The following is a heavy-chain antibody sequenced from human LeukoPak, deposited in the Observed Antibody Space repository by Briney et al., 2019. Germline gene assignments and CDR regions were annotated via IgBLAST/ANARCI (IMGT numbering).Heavy chain of an antibody. CDR2: INPNSGGT. V-gene: IGHV1-2*02. CDR3: ARRATGGTGFDY. Sequence: ASVTVSFKASGYTFTVYYMHWVRQAPGQGLEWMGWINPNSGGTNYAQKFQGRVTMTRDTSISTAYMELSRLRSDDTAVYYCARRATGGTGFDYWGQGTLVTVSS. D-gene: IGHD1-26*01. CDR1: GYTFTVYY. J-gene: IGHJ4*02.